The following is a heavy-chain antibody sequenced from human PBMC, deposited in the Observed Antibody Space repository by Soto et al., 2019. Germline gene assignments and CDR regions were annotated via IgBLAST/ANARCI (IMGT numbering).Heavy chain of an antibody. CDR3: ARGLIVVVPAANDFYGTDV. Sequence: SETLSLTCTVSGGSISSYYWSWIRQPPGKGLEWIGYIYYSGSTNYNPSLKSRVTISVDTSKNQFSLKLSSVTAADTAVYYCARGLIVVVPAANDFYGTDVGGQGTTVTVS. CDR1: GGSISSYY. J-gene: IGHJ6*02. D-gene: IGHD2-2*01. CDR2: IYYSGST. V-gene: IGHV4-59*01.